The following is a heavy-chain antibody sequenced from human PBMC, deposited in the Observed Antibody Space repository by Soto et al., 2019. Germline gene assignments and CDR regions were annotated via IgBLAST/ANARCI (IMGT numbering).Heavy chain of an antibody. V-gene: IGHV4-4*07. Sequence: QVVLQESGPGVVKPSDTLSLTCNVSGASLSRYYWSWIRQPPGKGLEWIGRIYATGDTDYNPSLKSRISMSLDMSKKQFSLTLRSVTAADTAIYYCVRDGTKNLRDRFEPWGRGILVTVSS. CDR1: GASLSRYY. D-gene: IGHD1-26*01. CDR2: IYATGDT. CDR3: VRDGTKNLRDRFEP. J-gene: IGHJ5*02.